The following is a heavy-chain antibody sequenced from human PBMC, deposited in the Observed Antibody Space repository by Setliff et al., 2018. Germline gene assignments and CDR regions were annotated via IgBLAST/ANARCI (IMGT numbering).Heavy chain of an antibody. CDR1: GGSMSSGSYY. Sequence: SETLSLTCTVSGGSMSSGSYYWSWIRHPAGKGLEWIGRVYTNGGSDYNSFLKSRVSISLDTSKNQFSLKLISVTAADTAVYYCARANKKLDYYYYYYMDVWGKGTTVTVSS. V-gene: IGHV4-61*02. CDR3: ARANKKLDYYYYYYMDV. CDR2: VYTNGGS. D-gene: IGHD1-1*01. J-gene: IGHJ6*03.